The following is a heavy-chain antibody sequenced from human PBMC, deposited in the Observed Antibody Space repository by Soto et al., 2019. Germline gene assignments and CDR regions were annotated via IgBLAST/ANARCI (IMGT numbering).Heavy chain of an antibody. CDR3: ARLKGYYYGSGSYYNPYYFDY. J-gene: IGHJ4*02. Sequence: SETLSLTCTVSGGSISSSSYYWGWIRQPPGKGLEWIGSIYYSGSTYYNPSLKSRVTISVDTSKNQFSLKLSSVTAADTAVYYCARLKGYYYGSGSYYNPYYFDYWGQGTLVTVSS. D-gene: IGHD3-10*01. V-gene: IGHV4-39*01. CDR2: IYYSGST. CDR1: GGSISSSSYY.